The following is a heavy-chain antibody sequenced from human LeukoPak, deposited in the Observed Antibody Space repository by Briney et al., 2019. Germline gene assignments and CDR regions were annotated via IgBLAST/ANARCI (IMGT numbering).Heavy chain of an antibody. CDR1: GGSISSYY. CDR3: ARLGSSSSHYYYYYGMDV. D-gene: IGHD6-6*01. Sequence: SETLSLTCTVSGGSISSYYWSWIRQPPGKGLEWIGYIYYSGSTNYNPSLKSRVTISVDTSKSQFSLKLSSVTAADTAVYYCARLGSSSSHYYYYYGMDVWGQGTTVTVSS. J-gene: IGHJ6*02. V-gene: IGHV4-59*08. CDR2: IYYSGST.